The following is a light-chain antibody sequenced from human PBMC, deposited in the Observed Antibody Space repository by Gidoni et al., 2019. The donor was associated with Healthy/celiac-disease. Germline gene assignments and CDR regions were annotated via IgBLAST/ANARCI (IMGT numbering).Light chain of an antibody. V-gene: IGLV2-14*01. J-gene: IGLJ3*02. CDR2: EVS. CDR1: SSDVGGYNY. CDR3: SSYTSSSTHWV. Sequence: QSALTQPASVSGSPGQSITISCTGTSSDVGGYNYVSWYQQHPGKAPKLMIYEVSNRPSGVSNRVSGSKSGNTASLTISGLQAEDEADYYGSSYTSSSTHWVFGGGTKLTVL.